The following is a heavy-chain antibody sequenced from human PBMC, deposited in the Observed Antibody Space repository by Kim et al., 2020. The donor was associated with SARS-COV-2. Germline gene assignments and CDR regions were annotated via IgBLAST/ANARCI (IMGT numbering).Heavy chain of an antibody. CDR3: ARFSSGWAPFDY. V-gene: IGHV4-4*09. J-gene: IGHJ4*02. D-gene: IGHD6-19*01. Sequence: SYNPPLKSRVTISIDRSKNQFSLKLNSVTATDTAVYYCARFSSGWAPFDYWGQGTLVTVSS.